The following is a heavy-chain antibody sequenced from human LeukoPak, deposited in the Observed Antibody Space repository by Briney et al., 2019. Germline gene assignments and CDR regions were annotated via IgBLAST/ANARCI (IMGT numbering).Heavy chain of an antibody. CDR1: GGSFSNYA. D-gene: IGHD5-18*01. CDR3: ARARITGGYSYGFDY. J-gene: IGHJ4*02. CDR2: IIPIFGTA. Sequence: ASVKVSCKASGGSFSNYAISWVRQAPGQGLEWMGGIIPIFGTAKYAQKFQGRVTITADESTSIAYMELSSLRSEDTAVYYCARARITGGYSYGFDYWGQGTLVTVSS. V-gene: IGHV1-69*13.